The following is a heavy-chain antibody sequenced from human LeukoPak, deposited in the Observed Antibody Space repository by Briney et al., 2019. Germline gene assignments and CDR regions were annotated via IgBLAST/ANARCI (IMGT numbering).Heavy chain of an antibody. J-gene: IGHJ4*02. CDR3: ARGTYYYDSSGYYYVVYFDY. D-gene: IGHD3-22*01. V-gene: IGHV4-34*01. CDR1: GRYFQYYY. CDR2: INHIGST. Sequence: KPWEPLSLIRAVCGRYFQYYYWSWIHQPTPKGLAWVGGINHIGSTNYNPSLNSRVTISVDTSKNQFSLKLSSVTAADTAVYYCARGTYYYDSSGYYYVVYFDYWGQGTLVTVSS.